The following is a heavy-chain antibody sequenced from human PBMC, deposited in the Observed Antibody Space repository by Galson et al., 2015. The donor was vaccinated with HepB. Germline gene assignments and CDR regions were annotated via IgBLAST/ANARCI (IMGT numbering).Heavy chain of an antibody. CDR3: ARQDYGGNRLSTHQFRAGAFDI. Sequence: SETLSLTCTVSGGSISSSSYYWGWIRQPPGKGLEWIGSIYYSGSTYYNPSLKSRVTISVDTSKNQFSLKLSSVTAADTAVYYCARQDYGGNRLSTHQFRAGAFDIWGQGTMVTVSS. CDR2: IYYSGST. CDR1: GGSISSSSYY. D-gene: IGHD4-23*01. J-gene: IGHJ3*02. V-gene: IGHV4-39*01.